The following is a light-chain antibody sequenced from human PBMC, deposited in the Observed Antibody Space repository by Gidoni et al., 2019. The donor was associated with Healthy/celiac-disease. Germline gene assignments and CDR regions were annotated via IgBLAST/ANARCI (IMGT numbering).Light chain of an antibody. CDR3: KQFNSNPLT. Sequence: AIHLTQSPSSLSASVGDRVTITCRASQGFSSALAWYQQKPGKAPKLLIYYAASWKGGVPPGLSGSGSGTNFSLTISSRQPEDFATEYCKQFNSNPLTFGHGTKVDIK. V-gene: IGKV1-13*02. CDR1: QGFSSA. CDR2: YAA. J-gene: IGKJ3*01.